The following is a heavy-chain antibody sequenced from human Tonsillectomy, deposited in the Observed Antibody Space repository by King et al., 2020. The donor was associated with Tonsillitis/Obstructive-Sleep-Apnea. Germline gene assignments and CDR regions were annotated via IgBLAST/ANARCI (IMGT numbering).Heavy chain of an antibody. D-gene: IGHD3-16*02. CDR3: ASGNNYLWGSYRHGDYYYMDV. CDR2: IYHSGST. CDR1: GGSVSSNNW. V-gene: IGHV4-4*02. J-gene: IGHJ6*03. Sequence: VQLQESGPGLVKPSETLSLTCAVSGGSVSSNNWWSWIRQPPGKGLEWIGEIYHSGSTNYNPSLMGRVTMSVDKSKNQFSLKMTFVTAADTAMYYCASGNNYLWGSYRHGDYYYMDVWGKGTTVTVSS.